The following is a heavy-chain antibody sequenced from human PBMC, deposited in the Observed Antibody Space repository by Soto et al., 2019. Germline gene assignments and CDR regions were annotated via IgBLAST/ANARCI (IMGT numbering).Heavy chain of an antibody. V-gene: IGHV3-30*18. CDR2: ISYDGVNK. CDR3: AKSVYNWNDGFFDY. J-gene: IGHJ4*02. CDR1: GFTFSTYG. D-gene: IGHD1-1*01. Sequence: PGGSLRLSCAASGFTFSTYGMHWVRQAPGKGLEWVAVISYDGVNKYYADSVKGRFTISRDDSKNTLYLQMNSLRAEDTAVYYCAKSVYNWNDGFFDYWGQGTLVTVS.